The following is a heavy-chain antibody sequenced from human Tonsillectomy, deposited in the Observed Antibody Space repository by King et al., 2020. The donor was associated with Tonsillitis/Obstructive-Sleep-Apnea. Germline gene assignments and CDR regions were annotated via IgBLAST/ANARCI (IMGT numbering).Heavy chain of an antibody. J-gene: IGHJ4*01. V-gene: IGHV4-31*03. CDR3: VRAARRIQLESHTPYDH. CDR1: GDSISSGGYY. D-gene: IGHD1-1*01. Sequence: VQLQESGPGLVKPSQTLSLTCSVSGDSISSGGYYWTWIRHHPGKGLEWIGYIYYSGTAYYNPSLKSRVILSVDTSKNQFSLKLNSVTAADTAVYYCVRAARRIQLESHTPYDHWGEGILVTVSS. CDR2: IYYSGTA.